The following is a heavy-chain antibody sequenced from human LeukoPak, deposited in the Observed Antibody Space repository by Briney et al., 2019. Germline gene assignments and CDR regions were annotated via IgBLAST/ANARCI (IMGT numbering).Heavy chain of an antibody. Sequence: GGSLRLSCAASGFTFSSYWMHWVRQAPGKGLVWVSRINSDGSSTSYADSVKGRFTISRDNAKNTLYLQMNSLRAEDTAVYYCVREGPRGLAFDIWGQGTMVTVSS. CDR2: INSDGSST. CDR1: GFTFSSYW. CDR3: VREGPRGLAFDI. V-gene: IGHV3-74*01. J-gene: IGHJ3*02.